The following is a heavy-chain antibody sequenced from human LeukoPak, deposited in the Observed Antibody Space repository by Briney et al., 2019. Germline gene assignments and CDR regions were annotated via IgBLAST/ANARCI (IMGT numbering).Heavy chain of an antibody. J-gene: IGHJ4*02. CDR2: ISGSGGST. V-gene: IGHV3-23*01. CDR3: AKGMGTTSLSGDY. CDR1: GFTFSGYA. Sequence: GGSLRLSCAASGFTFSGYAMSWVRRAPGKGLEWVSAISGSGGSTYYADSVKGRFTISRDNSKNTLYLQMNSPRAEDTVVYYCAKGMGTTSLSGDYWGEATLVTVSS. D-gene: IGHD4-17*01.